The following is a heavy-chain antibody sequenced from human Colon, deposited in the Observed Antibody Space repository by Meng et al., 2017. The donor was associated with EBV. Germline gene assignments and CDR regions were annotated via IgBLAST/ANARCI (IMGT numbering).Heavy chain of an antibody. CDR1: GCSISRGNHY. CDR2: IYYSGST. J-gene: IGHJ2*01. V-gene: IGHV4-31*03. Sequence: VAPRVSGPGLVKPSQPLSLTCTVSGCSISRGNHYWSWIRQHPGKGLEYIGYIYYSGSTYYNPSLKSRVIISVDTSKNQFSLRLNSVTAADTAVYYCASLYGDSSVWYLDLWGRGTLVTVAS. CDR3: ASLYGDSSVWYLDL. D-gene: IGHD4-17*01.